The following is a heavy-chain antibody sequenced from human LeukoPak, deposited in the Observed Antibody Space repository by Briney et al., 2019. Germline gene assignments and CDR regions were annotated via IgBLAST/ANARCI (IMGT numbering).Heavy chain of an antibody. CDR1: GFTFSSYW. V-gene: IGHV3-49*03. D-gene: IGHD3-9*01. J-gene: IGHJ4*02. Sequence: GGSLRLSCAASGFTFSSYWMSWFRQAPGKGLEWVGFIRSKAYGGTTEYAASVKGRFTISRDDSKSIAYLQMNSLKTEDTAVYYCTSPLYYGILTGFYYWGQGTLVTLSS. CDR3: TSPLYYGILTGFYY. CDR2: IRSKAYGGTT.